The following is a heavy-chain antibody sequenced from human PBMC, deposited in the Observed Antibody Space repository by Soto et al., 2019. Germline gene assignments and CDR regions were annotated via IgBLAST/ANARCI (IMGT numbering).Heavy chain of an antibody. D-gene: IGHD3-10*01. Sequence: GALRLSCAASVFAFSTFIMSWVRQAPGKGPEWVSGISHSGGITYADSVKGRFTISRDDSKNTLYLQMNSLRAEDTAIYYCAKDNYYSGSVSLTSWGQGTQV. V-gene: IGHV3-23*01. CDR2: ISHSGGIT. CDR1: VFAFSTFI. CDR3: AKDNYYSGSVSLTS. J-gene: IGHJ4*02.